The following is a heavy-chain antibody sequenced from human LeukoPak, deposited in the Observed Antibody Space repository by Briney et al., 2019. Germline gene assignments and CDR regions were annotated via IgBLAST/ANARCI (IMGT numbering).Heavy chain of an antibody. V-gene: IGHV3-11*04. D-gene: IGHD3-3*01. J-gene: IGHJ6*02. Sequence: GGSLRLSCTSSGFTFSDYYMSWIRQAPGKGLEWVSYVSQSGTTIYYTDSVKGRFTASRDNGKNSLYLQMNSLRAEDTAVYYCASVGYDFWSGYFLDYYYGMDVWGQGTTVTVSS. CDR2: VSQSGTTI. CDR1: GFTFSDYY. CDR3: ASVGYDFWSGYFLDYYYGMDV.